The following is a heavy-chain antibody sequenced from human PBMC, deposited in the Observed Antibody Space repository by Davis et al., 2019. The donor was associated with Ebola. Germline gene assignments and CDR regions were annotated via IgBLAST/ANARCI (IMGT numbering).Heavy chain of an antibody. Sequence: GESLKISCAASGFTFSDFWMNWVRQAPGKGLEWVANIKQDGSEKYYVDSVKGRFTISRDNAKNSLYLQMNSLRAEDTAVYYCARGGDSSSSGYWYFDLWGRGTLVTVSS. CDR3: ARGGDSSSSGYWYFDL. V-gene: IGHV3-7*01. D-gene: IGHD6-6*01. J-gene: IGHJ2*01. CDR2: IKQDGSEK. CDR1: GFTFSDFW.